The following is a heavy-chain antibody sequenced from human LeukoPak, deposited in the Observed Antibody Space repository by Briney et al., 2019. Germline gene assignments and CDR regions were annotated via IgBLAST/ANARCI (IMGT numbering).Heavy chain of an antibody. CDR2: TYYRSKWYN. V-gene: IGHV6-1*01. CDR3: ARAVAGTEGWFNS. Sequence: SQTLSLTRAISGDSVSSDSAAWNWTRQSPSRGLEWLGRTYYRSKWYNDYSAFVKSRIIINPDTSKNQFSLQLNSVTPEDTAVYYCARAVAGTEGWFNSWGQGILVTVS. J-gene: IGHJ5*01. D-gene: IGHD1-1*01. CDR1: GDSVSSDSAA.